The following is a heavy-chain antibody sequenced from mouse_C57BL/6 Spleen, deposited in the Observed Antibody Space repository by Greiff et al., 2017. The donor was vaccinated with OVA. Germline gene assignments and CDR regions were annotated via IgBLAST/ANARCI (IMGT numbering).Heavy chain of an antibody. V-gene: IGHV14-2*01. CDR3: AKGVVAKEDYFDY. J-gene: IGHJ2*01. CDR1: GFNIKDYY. CDR2: IDPEDGET. D-gene: IGHD1-1*01. Sequence: DVQLQESGAELVKPGASVKLSCTASGFNIKDYYMHWVKQRTEQGLEWIGRIDPEDGETKYAPKFQGKATITADTSSNTAYLQLSSLTSEDTAVYYCAKGVVAKEDYFDYWGQGTTLTVSS.